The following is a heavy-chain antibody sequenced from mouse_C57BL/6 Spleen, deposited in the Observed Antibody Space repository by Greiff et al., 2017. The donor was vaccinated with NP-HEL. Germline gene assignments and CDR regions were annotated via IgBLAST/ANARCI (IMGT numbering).Heavy chain of an antibody. CDR2: IDPETGGT. D-gene: IGHD2-2*01. CDR3: TRRGFRPYGYDDKYAMDY. Sequence: QVQLQQSGAELVRPGASVTLSCKASGYTFTDYEMHWVKQTPVHGLEWIGAIDPETGGTAYNQKFKGKAILTADKSSSTAYMELRSLTSEDSAVYYCTRRGFRPYGYDDKYAMDYWGQGTSVTVSS. V-gene: IGHV1-15*01. J-gene: IGHJ4*01. CDR1: GYTFTDYE.